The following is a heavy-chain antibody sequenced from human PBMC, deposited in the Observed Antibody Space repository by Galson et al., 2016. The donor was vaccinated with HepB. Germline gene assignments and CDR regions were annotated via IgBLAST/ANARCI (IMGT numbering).Heavy chain of an antibody. CDR2: ISYDGSNK. Sequence: SLRLSCAASGFTFSSYGLHWVRQAPGKGLEWVAVISYDGSNKFYADSVKGRFTISRDNSKNMLYLQMNSLRVEDTAVYYCARAGGASGLRSLFRVDVWGQGAPVTVSS. V-gene: IGHV3-30*03. CDR1: GFTFSSYG. J-gene: IGHJ6*02. CDR3: ARAGGASGLRSLFRVDV. D-gene: IGHD6-19*01.